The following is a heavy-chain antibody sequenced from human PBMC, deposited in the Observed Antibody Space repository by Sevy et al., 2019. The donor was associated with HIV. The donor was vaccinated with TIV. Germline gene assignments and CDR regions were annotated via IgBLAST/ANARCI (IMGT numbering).Heavy chain of an antibody. D-gene: IGHD2-2*01. J-gene: IGHJ6*02. CDR1: GFTFSSYS. Sequence: GGSLRLSCAASGFTFSSYSMNWVRQAPGKGLEWVSYISSSRSTIYYADSVKGRFTISRDNAKNSLYLQMNSLRAEDTAVYYCARDMKGDIVVVPAASLSLYYGMDVWGQGTTVTVSS. V-gene: IGHV3-48*01. CDR3: ARDMKGDIVVVPAASLSLYYGMDV. CDR2: ISSSRSTI.